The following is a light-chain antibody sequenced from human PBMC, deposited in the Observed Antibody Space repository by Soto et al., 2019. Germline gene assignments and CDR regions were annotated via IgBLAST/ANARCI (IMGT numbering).Light chain of an antibody. CDR1: QSLGYY. CDR3: QQRSDWPLT. J-gene: IGKJ4*01. V-gene: IGKV3-11*01. Sequence: EIVLTQSPATLSLSPGERATLSCRASQSLGYYLAWFQQKHGRAPRLLIDDTSNRASGIPARISGSGSGTDFTLTISSLDPEDFAFYYCQQRSDWPLTFGGGTKVEIK. CDR2: DTS.